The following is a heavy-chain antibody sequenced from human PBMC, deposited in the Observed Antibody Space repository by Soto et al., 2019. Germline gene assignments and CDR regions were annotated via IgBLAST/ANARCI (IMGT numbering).Heavy chain of an antibody. V-gene: IGHV1-69*01. J-gene: IGHJ4*02. CDR2: IIPIFGTA. D-gene: IGHD2-15*01. CDR1: GGTFSSYA. CDR3: AHLLPYHYFVY. Sequence: QVQLVQSGAEVKKPGSSVKVSCKASGGTFSSYAISWVRQAPGQRLEWMGGIIPIFGTANYAQMFQGRVTITEDESASTAYMALSSLRSEDTDVYYCAHLLPYHYFVYLGQGTLVTVSS.